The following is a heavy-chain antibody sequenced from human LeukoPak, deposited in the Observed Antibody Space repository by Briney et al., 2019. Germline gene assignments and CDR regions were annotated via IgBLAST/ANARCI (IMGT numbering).Heavy chain of an antibody. D-gene: IGHD6-13*01. CDR1: GGSISSHY. CDR3: ARVDSSTWEFDY. V-gene: IGHV4-59*11. CDR2: IDFSGST. J-gene: IGHJ4*02. Sequence: PSDTLSLTCTVSGGSISSHYWSWIRQPPGKGLEWIGYIDFSGSTNYNPSLKTRVTISVDRSKNQFSLKLSSVTAADTAVYYCARVDSSTWEFDYWGQGTLVTVSS.